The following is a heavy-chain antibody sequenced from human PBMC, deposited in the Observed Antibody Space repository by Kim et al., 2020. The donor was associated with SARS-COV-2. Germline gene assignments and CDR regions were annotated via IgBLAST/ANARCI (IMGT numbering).Heavy chain of an antibody. CDR1: GGSFSGYY. CDR3: ARPLGYCSSTSCPYMDV. Sequence: SETLSLTCAVYGGSFSGYYWSWIRQPPGKGLEWIGEINHSGSTNYNPSLKSRVTISVDTSKNQFSLKLSSVTAADTAVYYCARPLGYCSSTSCPYMDVWGKGTTVTVSS. V-gene: IGHV4-34*01. CDR2: INHSGST. D-gene: IGHD2-2*01. J-gene: IGHJ6*03.